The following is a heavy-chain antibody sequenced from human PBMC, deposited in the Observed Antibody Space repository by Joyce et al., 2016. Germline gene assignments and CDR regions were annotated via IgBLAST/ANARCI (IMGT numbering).Heavy chain of an antibody. D-gene: IGHD4-11*01. V-gene: IGHV4-34*01. J-gene: IGHJ4*02. Sequence: QVQLQQWGAGLLKPSATLSLTCAVYGGSFSGYYWSWIRQPPGKGLEWIGEINHSGNTNYNPSLESRVTISVDTSKNQFSLRLSAVTAADTAVYYCARGLSAFDYSNYAGYDYWGQGTLVTVSS. CDR2: INHSGNT. CDR1: GGSFSGYY. CDR3: ARGLSAFDYSNYAGYDY.